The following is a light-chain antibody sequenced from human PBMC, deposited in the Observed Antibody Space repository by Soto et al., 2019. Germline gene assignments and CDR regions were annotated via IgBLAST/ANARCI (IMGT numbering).Light chain of an antibody. Sequence: EIVMTQSPATLSVSPGERATLYCRASQSVSSNLAWYQQKPGQAPRLLIYGASTRATGIPDRFSGSGSGTDFTLTISRLEPEDFAVYYCQQYGSSPLWTFGQGTKVDIK. V-gene: IGKV3-20*01. J-gene: IGKJ1*01. CDR1: QSVSSN. CDR3: QQYGSSPLWT. CDR2: GAS.